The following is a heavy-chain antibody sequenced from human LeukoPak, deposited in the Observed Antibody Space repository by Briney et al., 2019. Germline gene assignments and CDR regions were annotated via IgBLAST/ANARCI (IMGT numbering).Heavy chain of an antibody. D-gene: IGHD2-2*02. CDR1: GGTFSSYA. V-gene: IGHV1-2*06. J-gene: IGHJ4*02. CDR2: INPNSGGT. Sequence: GASVKVSCKASGGTFSSYAISWVRQAPGQGLEWMGRINPNSGGTNYAQKFQGGVTMTRDTSISTAYMELSRLRSDDTAVYYCAVSGASCCYTDYWGQGTLVTVSS. CDR3: AVSGASCCYTDY.